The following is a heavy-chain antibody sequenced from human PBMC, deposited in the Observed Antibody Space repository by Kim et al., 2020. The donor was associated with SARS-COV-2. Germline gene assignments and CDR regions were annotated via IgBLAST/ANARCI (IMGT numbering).Heavy chain of an antibody. CDR3: AREPYSSSSLWFDP. V-gene: IGHV4-31*03. J-gene: IGHJ5*02. D-gene: IGHD6-6*01. Sequence: SETLSLTCTVSGGSISSGGYYWSWIRQHPGKGLEWIGYIYYSGSTYYNPSLKSRVTISVDTSKNQFSLKLSSVTAADTAVYYCAREPYSSSSLWFDPWGQGTLVTVSS. CDR2: IYYSGST. CDR1: GGSISSGGYY.